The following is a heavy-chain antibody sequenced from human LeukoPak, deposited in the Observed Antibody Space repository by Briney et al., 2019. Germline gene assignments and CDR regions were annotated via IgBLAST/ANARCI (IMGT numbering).Heavy chain of an antibody. D-gene: IGHD6-13*01. CDR3: ARAGVMGAAGLFDY. CDR1: GDSISTYY. Sequence: SETLSLTCSVSGDSISTYYWSWIRQPPEQGLEWIGYIDYSGNTDYNPSLESRVTISVDMSKNQFFLKVNSVTAADTAVYYCARAGVMGAAGLFDYWGPGTLVTVSS. V-gene: IGHV4-59*01. CDR2: IDYSGNT. J-gene: IGHJ4*02.